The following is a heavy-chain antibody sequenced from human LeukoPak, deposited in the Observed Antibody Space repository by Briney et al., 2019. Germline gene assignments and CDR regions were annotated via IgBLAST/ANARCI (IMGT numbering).Heavy chain of an antibody. CDR1: GGTFSSYA. CDR2: IIPVFGTA. CDR3: ARDRGMVRGVMYYYYYMDV. V-gene: IGHV1-69*13. Sequence: SVKVSCKASGGTFSSYAISWVRQAPGQGLEWMGVIIPVFGTANYAQKFQGRVTITADESTSTAYMELSSLRSEDTAVYYCARDRGMVRGVMYYYYYMDVWGKGTTVTISS. D-gene: IGHD3-10*01. J-gene: IGHJ6*03.